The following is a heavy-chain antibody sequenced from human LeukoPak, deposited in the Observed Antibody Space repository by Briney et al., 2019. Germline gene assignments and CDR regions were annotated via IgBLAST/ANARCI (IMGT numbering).Heavy chain of an antibody. D-gene: IGHD6-13*01. J-gene: IGHJ4*02. V-gene: IGHV1-18*01. CDR3: ARDIPTSSWYPRRDY. CDR1: GYTFTSYG. Sequence: GASVKVSCKASGYTFTSYGISWVRQAPGQGLEWMGWISAYNGNTNYAQKLQGRVTMTTDTSTSTAHMALRSLRSDDTAVYYCARDIPTSSWYPRRDYWGQGTLVTVSS. CDR2: ISAYNGNT.